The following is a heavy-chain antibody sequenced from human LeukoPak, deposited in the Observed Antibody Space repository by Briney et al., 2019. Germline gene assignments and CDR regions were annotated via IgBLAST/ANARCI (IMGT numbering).Heavy chain of an antibody. CDR3: ARESGIAVAGLDY. D-gene: IGHD6-19*01. CDR2: IIPIFGTA. J-gene: IGHJ4*02. CDR1: GGTFSSYA. Sequence: SVKVSCKASGGTFSSYAISWVRQAPGQGLEWMGGIIPIFGTANYAQKFQGRVTITADESTSTAYMELSSLRSEGTAVYYCARESGIAVAGLDYWGQGTLVTVSS. V-gene: IGHV1-69*13.